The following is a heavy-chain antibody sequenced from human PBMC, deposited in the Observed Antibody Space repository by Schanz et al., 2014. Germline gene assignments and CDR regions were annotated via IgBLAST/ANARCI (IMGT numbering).Heavy chain of an antibody. D-gene: IGHD3-16*02. Sequence: VQLVESGGGVVQPGRSLRLSCAASGFTLSSYGMHWVRQAPGKGLEYVSSISSKGDMTFYGNSVKGRFTISRDNSKNTLYLQLGSLSAEDTAVYFCARDNRYYLFDYWGQGALVTVSS. CDR2: ISSKGDMT. CDR1: GFTLSSYG. J-gene: IGHJ4*02. CDR3: ARDNRYYLFDY. V-gene: IGHV3-64*01.